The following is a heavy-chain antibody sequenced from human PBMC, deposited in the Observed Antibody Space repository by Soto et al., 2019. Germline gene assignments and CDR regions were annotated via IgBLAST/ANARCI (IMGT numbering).Heavy chain of an antibody. CDR3: ARGSSIGSGWYWYFDY. J-gene: IGHJ4*02. Sequence: ASVNVSCKASGGTFSSYAISWVRQAPGQGLEWMGGIIPIFGTANYAQKFQGRVTITADESTSTAYMELSSLRSEDTAVYYCARGSSIGSGWYWYFDYWGQGTLVTVSS. D-gene: IGHD6-19*01. CDR1: GGTFSSYA. CDR2: IIPIFGTA. V-gene: IGHV1-69*13.